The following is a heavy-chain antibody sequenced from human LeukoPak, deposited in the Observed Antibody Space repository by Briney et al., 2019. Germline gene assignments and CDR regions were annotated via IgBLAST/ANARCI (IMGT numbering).Heavy chain of an antibody. V-gene: IGHV3-9*01. CDR1: GFTFSSYS. D-gene: IGHD5-24*01. J-gene: IGHJ4*02. CDR3: AKDMEMAASSFDY. Sequence: GGSLRLSCAASGFTFSSYSMNWVRQAPGKGLEWVSSISWNSGSIGYADSVKGRFTISRDNAKNSLYLQMNSLRAEDTALYYCAKDMEMAASSFDYWGQGTLVTVSS. CDR2: ISWNSGSI.